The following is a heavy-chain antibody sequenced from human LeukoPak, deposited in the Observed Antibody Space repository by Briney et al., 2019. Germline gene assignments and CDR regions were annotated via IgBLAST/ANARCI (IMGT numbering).Heavy chain of an antibody. CDR2: IWHSEST. Sequence: SETLSLTCAVSGDSINSPNWWTWVRQPPEKGLEWIGEIWHSESTNYNPSLKSRVSISIDKSANQFSLRLTSVTAADTAIYYCAFRNGRALSWGQGALVTVSS. J-gene: IGHJ5*02. D-gene: IGHD2-8*01. V-gene: IGHV4-4*02. CDR1: GDSINSPNW. CDR3: AFRNGRALS.